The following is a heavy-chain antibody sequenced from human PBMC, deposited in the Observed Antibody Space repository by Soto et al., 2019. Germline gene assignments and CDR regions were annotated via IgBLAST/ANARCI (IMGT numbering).Heavy chain of an antibody. D-gene: IGHD2-8*02. CDR1: EGKFVNFG. Sequence: PGEPQRIWWRGAEGKFVNFGIGWMSQKPGKGLEWMGMIFPGDSDTKNSPSLEGQITMSVDKSDSSAYLQWRSLKASDTAIYYCAAGYSTGPDAFDIWGQGTMVTVSS. CDR2: IFPGDSDT. J-gene: IGHJ3*02. CDR3: AAGYSTGPDAFDI. V-gene: IGHV5-51*01.